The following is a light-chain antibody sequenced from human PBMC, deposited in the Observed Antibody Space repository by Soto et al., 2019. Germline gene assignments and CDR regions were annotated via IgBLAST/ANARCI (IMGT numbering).Light chain of an antibody. J-gene: IGKJ1*01. Sequence: EIVMTQSPATLSVSPGERATISCRASQSVSGNLAWYQQKLGQAPRLLIYGASTRATGIPARLSGSGSGTEFTLTISSLQSEDFAVYYCQQYKNWPTFGQGTKVEIK. CDR2: GAS. V-gene: IGKV3-15*01. CDR3: QQYKNWPT. CDR1: QSVSGN.